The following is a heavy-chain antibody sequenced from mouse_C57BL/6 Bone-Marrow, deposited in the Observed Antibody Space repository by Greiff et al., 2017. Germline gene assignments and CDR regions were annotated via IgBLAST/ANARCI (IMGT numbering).Heavy chain of an antibody. V-gene: IGHV3-6*01. D-gene: IGHD1-1*01. Sequence: VQLKESGPGLVKPSQSLSLTCSVTGYSITSGYYWNWIRQFPGNKLEWMGYISYDGSNNYNPSLKNRIANNRDTAKNQFCLKLNSVTTEDTATYYCARDPDYYGSSLDYWGQGTTLTVSA. CDR2: ISYDGSN. CDR3: ARDPDYYGSSLDY. CDR1: GYSITSGYY. J-gene: IGHJ2*01.